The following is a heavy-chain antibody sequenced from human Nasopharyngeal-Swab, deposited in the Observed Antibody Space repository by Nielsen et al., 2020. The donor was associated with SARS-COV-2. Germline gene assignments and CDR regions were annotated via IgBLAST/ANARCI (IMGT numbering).Heavy chain of an antibody. CDR2: IWYDGGNK. D-gene: IGHD4-17*01. V-gene: IGHV3-33*01. CDR3: ARAKPPPNQYGDYGVGLDV. J-gene: IGHJ6*02. Sequence: IRRSPGEVLEGVAIIWYDGGNKYFADSVKGRFTISRDNSKNTLYLQMNSLRAEDTAVYYCARAKPPPNQYGDYGVGLDVWGQGTTVTVSS.